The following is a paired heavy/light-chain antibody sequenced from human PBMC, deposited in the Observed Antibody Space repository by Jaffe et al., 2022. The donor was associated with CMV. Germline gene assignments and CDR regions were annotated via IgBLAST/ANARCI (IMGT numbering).Heavy chain of an antibody. CDR2: ISSSGSTI. V-gene: IGHV3-48*03. D-gene: IGHD2-15*01. J-gene: IGHJ5*02. CDR3: ARDSPRIGHWFDP. CDR1: GFTFNSYE. Sequence: EVQLVESGGGLVQPGGSLRLSCAASGFTFNSYEMNWVRQAPGKGLEWVSYISSSGSTIYYADSVKGRFTISRDNAKNSLYLQMNSLRAEDTAVYYCARDSPRIGHWFDPWGQGTLVTVSS.
Light chain of an antibody. CDR3: QQYNNWPPLT. Sequence: EIVMTQSPATLSVSPGERATLSCRASQSVSNNLAWYQQRPGQAPRLLIYGASTRATGIPARFSGSGSGTEFTLTISSLQSEDFAVYYCQQYNNWPPLTFGGGTKVEIK. CDR1: QSVSNN. V-gene: IGKV3D-15*01. CDR2: GAS. J-gene: IGKJ4*01.